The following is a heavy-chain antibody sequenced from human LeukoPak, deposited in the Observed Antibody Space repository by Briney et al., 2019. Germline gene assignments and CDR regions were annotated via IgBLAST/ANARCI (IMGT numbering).Heavy chain of an antibody. Sequence: GGSLRLSCAASGFTFSSYAMHWVRQAPGKGLEYVSVISSNGGSTYYANSVKGRFTISRDNSKNTLYLQMGSLRAEDMAVYYCAKESNWGSPPDYWGQGTLVTVSS. D-gene: IGHD7-27*01. CDR2: ISSNGGST. J-gene: IGHJ4*02. V-gene: IGHV3-64*01. CDR3: AKESNWGSPPDY. CDR1: GFTFSSYA.